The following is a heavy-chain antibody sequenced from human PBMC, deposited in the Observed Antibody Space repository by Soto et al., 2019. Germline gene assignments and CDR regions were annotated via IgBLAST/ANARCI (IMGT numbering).Heavy chain of an antibody. CDR3: AKARIVVVPAAMRGGGPKLVDY. CDR2: ISYDGSNK. D-gene: IGHD2-2*01. J-gene: IGHJ4*02. V-gene: IGHV3-30*18. Sequence: GGSLRLSCAASGFTFSSYGMHWVRQAPGKGLEWVAVISYDGSNKYYADSVKGRFTISRDNSKNTLYLQMNSLRAEDTAVYYCAKARIVVVPAAMRGGGPKLVDYWGQGTLVTVSS. CDR1: GFTFSSYG.